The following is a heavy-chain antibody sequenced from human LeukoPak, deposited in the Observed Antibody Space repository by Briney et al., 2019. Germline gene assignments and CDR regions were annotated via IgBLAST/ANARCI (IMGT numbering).Heavy chain of an antibody. D-gene: IGHD6-19*01. V-gene: IGHV3-72*01. J-gene: IGHJ4*02. Sequence: GGSLRLSCAASGFTFSDHYMDWVRQAPGKGLEWVGRTRNKANSYTTEYAASVKGRFTISRDDSKNSLYLQMNSLKTEDTAVYYRARAGDSSGWYYFDYWGQGTLVTVSS. CDR2: TRNKANSYTT. CDR1: GFTFSDHY. CDR3: ARAGDSSGWYYFDY.